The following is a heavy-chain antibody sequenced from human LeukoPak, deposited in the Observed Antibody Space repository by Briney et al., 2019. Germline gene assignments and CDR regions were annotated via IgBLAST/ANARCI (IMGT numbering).Heavy chain of an antibody. V-gene: IGHV6-1*01. CDR2: TYYKSKWYN. J-gene: IGHJ4*02. D-gene: IGHD6-13*01. Sequence: SQTLSLTCVISGDSVSSNSATWNWTRQSPLGGLEWLGRTYYKSKWYNEYAISVKSRITINPDTSKNQFSLHLNSVTPEDTAVYYCARSAAGTLDYWGQGTLVTVSS. CDR1: GDSVSSNSAT. CDR3: ARSAAGTLDY.